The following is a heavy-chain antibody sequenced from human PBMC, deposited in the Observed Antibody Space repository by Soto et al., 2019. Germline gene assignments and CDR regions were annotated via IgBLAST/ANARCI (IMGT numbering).Heavy chain of an antibody. Sequence: GGSLRLSCAASGFTVSSNYMSWVRQAPGKGLEWVSVIYSGGSTYYADSVKGRFTISRDNSKNTLYLQMNSLRAEDTAVYYCARAKDLGYCSSTSCYVGWFDPWGQGTLVTVSS. V-gene: IGHV3-66*01. J-gene: IGHJ5*02. CDR1: GFTVSSNY. D-gene: IGHD2-2*01. CDR2: IYSGGST. CDR3: ARAKDLGYCSSTSCYVGWFDP.